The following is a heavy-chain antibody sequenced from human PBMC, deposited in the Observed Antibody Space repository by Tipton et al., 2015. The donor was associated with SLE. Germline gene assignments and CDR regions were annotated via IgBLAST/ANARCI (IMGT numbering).Heavy chain of an antibody. CDR2: ISGSGGST. CDR3: AKASMSNGYYRTNWFDL. CDR1: GFTFKTFP. D-gene: IGHD3-3*01. V-gene: IGHV3-23*01. J-gene: IGHJ5*02. Sequence: SLRLSCAASGFTFKTFPMSWVRQAPGKGLEWVSSISGSGGSTYNADSVKGRFTVSRDNSRNTLFLQMNSLRVEDTGVYYCAKASMSNGYYRTNWFDLWGQGTLVTVSS.